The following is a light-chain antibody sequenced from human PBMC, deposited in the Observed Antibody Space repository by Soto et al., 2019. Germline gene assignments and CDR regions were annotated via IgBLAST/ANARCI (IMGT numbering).Light chain of an antibody. CDR3: QQYGRSSWT. J-gene: IGKJ1*01. V-gene: IGKV3-20*01. CDR1: QSVSTNF. CDR2: GAS. Sequence: EIVLTQSPGTLSLSPGEGATLSCRASQSVSTNFFAWYQQKPGQAPRLLIYGASTRATGIPDRFSGSGSGTDFTLTISRLEPDEFAVYYCQQYGRSSWTFGQGTKV.